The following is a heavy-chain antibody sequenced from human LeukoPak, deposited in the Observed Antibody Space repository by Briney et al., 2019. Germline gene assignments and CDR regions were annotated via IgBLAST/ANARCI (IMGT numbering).Heavy chain of an antibody. CDR1: GGSFSGYY. CDR2: INHSGST. CDR3: ASGRIDIVVVPAAPGEALDY. J-gene: IGHJ4*02. V-gene: IGHV4-34*01. Sequence: PSETLSLTCAVYGGSFSGYYWSWIRQPPGKGLEWIGEINHSGSTNYNPSLKSRVTISVDTSKNQFSLKLSSVTAADTAVYYCASGRIDIVVVPAAPGEALDYWGQGTLVTVSS. D-gene: IGHD2-2*01.